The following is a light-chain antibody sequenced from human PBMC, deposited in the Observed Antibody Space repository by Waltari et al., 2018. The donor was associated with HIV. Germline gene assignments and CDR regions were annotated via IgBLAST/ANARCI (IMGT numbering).Light chain of an antibody. CDR3: YSTESNGNHRV. CDR2: EDI. Sequence: SYELTQPPSVSVSPGQTASITCSGDTLPKKYAHWYQQKSGQAPVLVIYEDIKRPSGIPERFSGSSSGTMAILTISGAQVEDEADYYCYSTESNGNHRVFGGGTKLTVL. CDR1: TLPKKY. J-gene: IGLJ3*02. V-gene: IGLV3-10*01.